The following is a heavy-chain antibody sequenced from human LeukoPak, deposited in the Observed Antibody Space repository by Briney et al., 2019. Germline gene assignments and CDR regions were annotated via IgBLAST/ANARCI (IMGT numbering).Heavy chain of an antibody. V-gene: IGHV4-31*03. CDR2: IYYSGST. D-gene: IGHD4-11*01. CDR3: ARGFNTVTSYFDY. J-gene: IGHJ4*02. CDR1: GGSISSGGYY. Sequence: PQTLSLTCTVSGGSISSGGYYWSWIRQHPGKGLEWIGYIYYSGSTYYNPSLKSRVTISVDTSKNQFSLKLSSVTAADTAVYYCARGFNTVTSYFDYWGQGTLVTVSS.